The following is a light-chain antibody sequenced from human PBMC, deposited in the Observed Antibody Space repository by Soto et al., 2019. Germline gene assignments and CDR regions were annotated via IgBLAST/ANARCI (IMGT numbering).Light chain of an antibody. CDR2: EVS. V-gene: IGLV2-8*01. J-gene: IGLJ2*01. CDR1: SSDVGGYNY. CDR3: NSYAGSNNVV. Sequence: HSALTQPPSASGSPGQSVTISCTGTSSDVGGYNYVSWYQHHPGKAPKLMIYEVSKRPSGVPDHFSGSKSGNTASLTVSGLQAEDEADYYCNSYAGSNNVVFGGGTKLTVL.